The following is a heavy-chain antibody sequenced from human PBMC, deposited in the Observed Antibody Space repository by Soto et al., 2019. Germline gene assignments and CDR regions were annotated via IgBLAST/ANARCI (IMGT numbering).Heavy chain of an antibody. CDR1: GFTFSGYA. CDR2: ISYDGSNK. J-gene: IGHJ4*02. V-gene: IGHV3-30-3*01. D-gene: IGHD6-19*01. Sequence: ALRLSCAASGFTFSGYAMHWVRQAPGKGLEWVAVISYDGSNKYYADSVKGRFTISRDNSKNTLYLQMNSLRAEDTAVYYCARDPAVAGFYFVYWGQGTLVTVSS. CDR3: ARDPAVAGFYFVY.